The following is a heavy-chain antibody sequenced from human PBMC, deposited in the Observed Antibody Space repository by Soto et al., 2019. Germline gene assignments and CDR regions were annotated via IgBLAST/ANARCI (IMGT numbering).Heavy chain of an antibody. CDR3: ARDAKVTSYYYYGMDV. V-gene: IGHV4-59*01. CDR1: GGSISSYY. D-gene: IGHD4-17*01. CDR2: IYYSGST. Sequence: SETLSLTCTVSGGSISSYYWSWIRQPPGKGLEWIGYIYYSGSTNYNPSLKSRVTISVDTSKNQFSLKLSSVTAADTAVYYCARDAKVTSYYYYGMDVWGQGTTLTVYS. J-gene: IGHJ6*02.